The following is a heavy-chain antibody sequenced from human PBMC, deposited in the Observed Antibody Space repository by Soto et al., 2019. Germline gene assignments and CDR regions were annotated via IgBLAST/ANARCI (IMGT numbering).Heavy chain of an antibody. CDR1: GFSFRSYW. Sequence: EVQLVESGGGLVQPRGSLRLSCAASGFSFRSYWMTWVRQAPGKGLEWVAYIKQDGTEKNYVDSVKGRFTISRDNAKNSLHLQMNSLRAEDTAVYYCSRARSSGDVWGQGTTVIVSS. CDR2: IKQDGTEK. D-gene: IGHD2-15*01. V-gene: IGHV3-7*05. CDR3: SRARSSGDV. J-gene: IGHJ6*02.